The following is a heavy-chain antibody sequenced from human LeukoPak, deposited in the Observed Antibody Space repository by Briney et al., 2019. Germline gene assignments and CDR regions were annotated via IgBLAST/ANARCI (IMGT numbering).Heavy chain of an antibody. CDR2: ISYDGSNK. CDR3: AKDLSGWLALNYYGMDV. Sequence: GRSLRLSCAASGFTFSSYGMHWVRQAPGKGLEWVAVISYDGSNKYYADSVKGRFTISRDNSKNTLYLQMNSLRAEDTAVYYCAKDLSGWLALNYYGMDVWGQGTTVTVSS. J-gene: IGHJ6*02. D-gene: IGHD6-19*01. V-gene: IGHV3-30*18. CDR1: GFTFSSYG.